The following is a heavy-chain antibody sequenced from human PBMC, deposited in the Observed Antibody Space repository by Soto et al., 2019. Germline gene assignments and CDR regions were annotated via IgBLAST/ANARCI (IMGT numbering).Heavy chain of an antibody. Sequence: ASVKVSCKASGYTFPSHGISWVRQAPGQGLEWLGWISANNGNTNYAQNLQGRVTMTTDTSTSTAYLQMNSLKADDTAVYYCTRERWDYGDPKWYFDLWGRGTLVTVSS. CDR3: TRERWDYGDPKWYFDL. D-gene: IGHD4-17*01. CDR1: GYTFPSHG. V-gene: IGHV1-18*01. J-gene: IGHJ2*01. CDR2: ISANNGNT.